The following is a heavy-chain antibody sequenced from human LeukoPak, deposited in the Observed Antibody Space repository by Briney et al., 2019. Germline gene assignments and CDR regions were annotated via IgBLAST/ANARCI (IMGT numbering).Heavy chain of an antibody. CDR1: GFTFSSYA. CDR3: AKSHNYYDSSGYYYGDY. J-gene: IGHJ4*02. CDR2: ISGSGGST. D-gene: IGHD3-22*01. V-gene: IGHV3-23*01. Sequence: GGSLRLSCAASGFTFSSYAMSWVRQAPGKGLEWVSAISGSGGSTYYADSVKGRFTISRDNSKNTLYLQMNSLRAEDTAVYYCAKSHNYYDSSGYYYGDYWGQGTLVTVSS.